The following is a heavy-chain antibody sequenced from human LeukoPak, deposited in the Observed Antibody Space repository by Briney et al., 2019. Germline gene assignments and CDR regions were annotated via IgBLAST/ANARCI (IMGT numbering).Heavy chain of an antibody. V-gene: IGHV4-39*01. D-gene: IGHD3-10*01. Sequence: SETLSLTCKVSGVSISSSSYYWGWIRQPPGKGLEWIGSIYYNGSTYYHPSLKSRGTISVDTSKNQFSLNLSSVTAADTAVYYCARLEFSYGSGSYDLWGQGTLVTVSS. J-gene: IGHJ4*02. CDR1: GVSISSSSYY. CDR2: IYYNGST. CDR3: ARLEFSYGSGSYDL.